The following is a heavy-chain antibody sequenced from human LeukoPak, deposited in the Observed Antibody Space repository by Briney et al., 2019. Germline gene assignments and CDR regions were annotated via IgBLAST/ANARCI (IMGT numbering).Heavy chain of an antibody. Sequence: ASVKVSCKASGGTFSSYAISWVRQAPGQGLEWMGRIIPILGIANYAQKFQGRVMITADKSTSTAYMELSSLRSEDTAVYYCARDPDYSSGWHGENWFDPWGQGTLVTVSS. CDR3: ARDPDYSSGWHGENWFDP. CDR1: GGTFSSYA. CDR2: IIPILGIA. J-gene: IGHJ5*02. V-gene: IGHV1-69*04. D-gene: IGHD6-19*01.